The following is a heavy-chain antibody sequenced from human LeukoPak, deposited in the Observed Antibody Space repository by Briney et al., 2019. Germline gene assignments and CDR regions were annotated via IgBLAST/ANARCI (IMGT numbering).Heavy chain of an antibody. CDR1: GYTFTGYY. CDR3: ARGRGYGGNSGFAY. V-gene: IGHV1-46*01. J-gene: IGHJ4*02. D-gene: IGHD4-23*01. CDR2: INPSSGST. Sequence: ASVKVSFKTSGYTFTGYYMHWVRQAPGHGLEWMGIINPSSGSTNYALKFQVRVTMTRDTSTSTFYMELSSLRSEDTAVYYCARGRGYGGNSGFAYWGQGTLVTVSS.